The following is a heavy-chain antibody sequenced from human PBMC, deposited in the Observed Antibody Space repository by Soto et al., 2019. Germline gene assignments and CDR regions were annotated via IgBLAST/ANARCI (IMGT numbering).Heavy chain of an antibody. CDR2: VYHTGRT. CDR1: GGSFKSGSYS. Sequence: SETLSLTCTVSGGSFKSGSYSWSWIRQPPGKGLEWIGYVYHTGRTSYNPSLKRRVSISMDTSKNQFSLNLDSVPAADTAVYFCARDFAYFDSWGQGTLVTVSS. D-gene: IGHD3-3*01. V-gene: IGHV4-61*01. CDR3: ARDFAYFDS. J-gene: IGHJ4*02.